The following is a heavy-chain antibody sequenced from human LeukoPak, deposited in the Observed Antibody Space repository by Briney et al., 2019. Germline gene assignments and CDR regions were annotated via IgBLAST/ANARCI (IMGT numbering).Heavy chain of an antibody. CDR3: ARDQGGVPAAMGYYYYYYYMDV. CDR1: GFSFSDYS. J-gene: IGHJ6*03. CDR2: INQDGSEK. V-gene: IGHV3-7*01. Sequence: WGSLRLSCVASGFSFSDYSMNWVRQAPGQGLEWVANINQDGSEKNYVHSVKGRFTISRDNAKNSLYLQMNSLRAEDTAVYYCARDQGGVPAAMGYYYYYYYMDVWGKGTTVTISS. D-gene: IGHD2-2*01.